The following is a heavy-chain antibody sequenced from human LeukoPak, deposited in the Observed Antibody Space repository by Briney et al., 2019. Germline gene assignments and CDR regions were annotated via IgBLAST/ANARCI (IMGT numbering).Heavy chain of an antibody. CDR1: GYTFTSYY. CDR2: INPSGVST. V-gene: IGHV1-46*01. J-gene: IGHJ3*02. Sequence: ASVKVSCKASGYTFTSYYMHWVRQAPGQGLEWMGIINPSGVSTSYAQKFQGRVTMTRDMSTSTVYMELSSLRSEDTAVYYCARSAPSRRAFDIWGQGTMVTVSS. CDR3: ARSAPSRRAFDI.